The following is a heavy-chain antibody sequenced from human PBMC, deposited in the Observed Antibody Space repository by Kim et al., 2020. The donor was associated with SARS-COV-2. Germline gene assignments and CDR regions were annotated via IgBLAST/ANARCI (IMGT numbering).Heavy chain of an antibody. CDR3: ARERDYSFDY. Sequence: GGSLRLSWAASGFTFSSYAMHWVRQAPGKGLEWVAVISYDGSNKYYADSVKGRFPISRDNSKNTLYLQMNSLRAEDTALYYCARERDYSFDYWGQGTLVT. CDR1: GFTFSSYA. V-gene: IGHV3-30*04. J-gene: IGHJ4*02. CDR2: ISYDGSNK.